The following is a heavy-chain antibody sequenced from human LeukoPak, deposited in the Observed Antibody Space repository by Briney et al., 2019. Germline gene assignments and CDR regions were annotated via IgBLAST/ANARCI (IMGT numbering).Heavy chain of an antibody. CDR1: GYTFTGYY. CDR2: INPNSGGT. D-gene: IGHD3-3*01. CDR3: ARDRDSYYDFWSGYYFSSAFDI. J-gene: IGHJ3*02. Sequence: ASVKVSCKASGYTFTGYYMHWVRQAPGQGLEWMGWINPNSGGTNYAQKLQGRVTMTTDTSTSTAYMELRSLRSDDTAVYYCARDRDSYYDFWSGYYFSSAFDIWGQGTMVTVSS. V-gene: IGHV1-2*02.